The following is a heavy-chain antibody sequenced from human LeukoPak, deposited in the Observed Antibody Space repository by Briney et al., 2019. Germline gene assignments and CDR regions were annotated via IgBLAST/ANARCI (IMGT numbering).Heavy chain of an antibody. V-gene: IGHV3-30*02. CDR1: GFTFSSYG. CDR2: IRYDGSNK. J-gene: IGHJ4*02. CDR3: ARVWFGELLYLPGY. Sequence: GGSLRLSCAASGFTFSSYGMHWVRQAPGKGLEWVAFIRYDGSNKYYADSVKGRFTISRDNSKNTLYLQMNSLRAEDTAVYYCARVWFGELLYLPGYWGQGTLVTVSS. D-gene: IGHD3-10*01.